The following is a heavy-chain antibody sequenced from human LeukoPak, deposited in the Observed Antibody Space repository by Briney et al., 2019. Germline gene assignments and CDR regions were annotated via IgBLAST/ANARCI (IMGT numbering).Heavy chain of an antibody. CDR3: ARDGIAAGLYFDL. D-gene: IGHD6-6*01. CDR2: IRQDGSEK. Sequence: PGGFLRLSCEVSGFTFTDYWMNWVRQAPGKGPEWVASIRQDGSEKTYVDSVKGRFTISRDNTKNSLSLQLNGLRAEDTAVYYCARDGIAAGLYFDLWGQGTLVTVSS. J-gene: IGHJ4*01. CDR1: GFTFTDYW. V-gene: IGHV3-7*01.